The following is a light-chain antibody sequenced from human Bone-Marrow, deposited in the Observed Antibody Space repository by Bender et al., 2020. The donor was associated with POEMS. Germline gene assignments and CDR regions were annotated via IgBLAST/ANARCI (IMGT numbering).Light chain of an antibody. CDR1: TTDIGTYDY. J-gene: IGLJ1*01. CDR3: CSYVGVGV. CDR2: DVS. Sequence: QSALTQPASVSGSPGQSIIISCSGTTTDIGTYDYVSWYLRHPGKAPTLILYDVSHRPSGVSNRFSGSKSGNTASLIISGLQTEDEADYYCCSYVGVGVFGSGTRVTV. V-gene: IGLV2-14*03.